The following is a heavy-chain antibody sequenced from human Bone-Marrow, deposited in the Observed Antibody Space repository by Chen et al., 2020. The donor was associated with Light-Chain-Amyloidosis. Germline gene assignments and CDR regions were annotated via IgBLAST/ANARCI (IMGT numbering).Heavy chain of an antibody. Sequence: QVQLQESGPGLVKPSQTLSLTCTVSGGSIRSDNYYWSWIRQPAGKGLEWIGHIYISRNTNYNPSLKSRVTISLDPSKSQFSLNLSSVTAADTAVYYCARSYSGYFDYWGQGTQVTVSS. CDR1: GGSIRSDNYY. CDR2: IYISRNT. D-gene: IGHD5-12*01. J-gene: IGHJ4*02. CDR3: ARSYSGYFDY. V-gene: IGHV4-61*02.